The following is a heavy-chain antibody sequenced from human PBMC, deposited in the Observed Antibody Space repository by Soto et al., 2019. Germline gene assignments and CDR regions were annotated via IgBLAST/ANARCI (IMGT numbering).Heavy chain of an antibody. CDR2: ISGSGGST. J-gene: IGHJ4*02. CDR1: GFTFSSYA. CDR3: AKETKDLVAVPAAALDY. Sequence: PGGSLRLSCAASGFTFSSYAMSWVRQAPGKGLEWVSAISGSGGSTYYADSVKGRFTISRDNSKNTLYLQMNSLRAEDTAVYYCAKETKDLVAVPAAALDYWGQGTLVTVSS. D-gene: IGHD2-2*01. V-gene: IGHV3-23*01.